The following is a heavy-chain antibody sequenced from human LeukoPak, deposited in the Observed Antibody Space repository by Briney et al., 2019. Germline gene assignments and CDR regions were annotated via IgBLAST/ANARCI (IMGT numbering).Heavy chain of an antibody. D-gene: IGHD3-3*01. Sequence: PSETLSLTCTVSGGSISGFYWSWIRHPPGKGLEWIGWVHSSGSTRNSPSLKSRVTISVDTSNDQFSLELNSVTAADTAVYYCARYDLNSPTYFDSWGQGTLVTVSS. V-gene: IGHV4-4*09. CDR2: VHSSGST. CDR1: GGSISGFY. J-gene: IGHJ4*02. CDR3: ARYDLNSPTYFDS.